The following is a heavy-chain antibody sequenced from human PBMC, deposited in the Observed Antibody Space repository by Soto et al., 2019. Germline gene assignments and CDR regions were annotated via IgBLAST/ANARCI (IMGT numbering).Heavy chain of an antibody. CDR3: ARATYCSGGIFPCFDY. V-gene: IGHV4-59*01. D-gene: IGHD2-15*01. J-gene: IGHJ4*02. Sequence: SETLSLTCTVSGGSISSYYWSWIRQPPGKGLEWIGYIYYSGSTNYNPSLKSRVTISVDTSKNQFSLKLSSVTAADTAVYYCARATYCSGGIFPCFDYWGQGTLVTVSS. CDR1: GGSISSYY. CDR2: IYYSGST.